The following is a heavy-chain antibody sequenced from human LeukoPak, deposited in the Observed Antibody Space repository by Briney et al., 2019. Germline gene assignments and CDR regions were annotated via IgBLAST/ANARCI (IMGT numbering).Heavy chain of an antibody. CDR3: ARDHRAKNWFDP. Sequence: EASVNVSCKASGYTFTSYDINWVRQAAGQGLEWMGWMNPNSGNTGYAQKFQGRVTMTRNTSISTAYMELSSLRSEDTAVYYCARDHRAKNWFDPWGQGTLVTVSS. CDR2: MNPNSGNT. V-gene: IGHV1-8*01. J-gene: IGHJ5*02. CDR1: GYTFTSYD.